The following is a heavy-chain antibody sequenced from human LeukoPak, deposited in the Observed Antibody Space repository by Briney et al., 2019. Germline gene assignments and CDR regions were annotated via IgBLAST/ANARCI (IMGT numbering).Heavy chain of an antibody. CDR2: IYTSGST. J-gene: IGHJ6*02. D-gene: IGHD1-7*01. CDR1: GGSISSYY. CDR3: ALTGTTGRHYYYYGMDV. Sequence: SETLSLTCTVSGGSISSYYWSWIRQPAGQGLEWIGRIYTSGSTNYNPSLKSRVTMSVDTSKNQFSLKLSSVTAADTAVYYCALTGTTGRHYYYYGMDVWGQGTTVTVSS. V-gene: IGHV4-4*07.